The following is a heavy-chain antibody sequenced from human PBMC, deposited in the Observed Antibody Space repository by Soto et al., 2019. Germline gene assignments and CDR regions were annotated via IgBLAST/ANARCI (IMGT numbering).Heavy chain of an antibody. CDR2: ITGNSARI. Sequence: PGGSLRLSCAASDSTIRRYAMSWVRQAPGKGLEWVSGITGNSARIYYADSVKGRFSISRDNSKNTLYLQMDTLRAEDTAVYYCAKNGDFDYDAFDVWGQGTVVTRLL. D-gene: IGHD3-16*01. CDR3: AKNGDFDYDAFDV. CDR1: DSTIRRYA. J-gene: IGHJ3*01. V-gene: IGHV3-23*01.